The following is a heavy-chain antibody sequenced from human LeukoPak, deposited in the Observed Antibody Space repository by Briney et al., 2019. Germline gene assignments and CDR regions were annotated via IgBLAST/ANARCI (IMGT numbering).Heavy chain of an antibody. CDR3: ARDSKGFLEWHYYGMDV. D-gene: IGHD3-3*01. CDR1: GYTFTSYA. Sequence: VASVKVSCKASGYTFTSYAMHWVRQAPGQRLEWMGGIIPIFGTANYAQKFQGRVTITADESTSTAYMELGSLRSEDTAVYYCARDSKGFLEWHYYGMDVWGQGTTVTVSS. CDR2: IIPIFGTA. V-gene: IGHV1-69*13. J-gene: IGHJ6*02.